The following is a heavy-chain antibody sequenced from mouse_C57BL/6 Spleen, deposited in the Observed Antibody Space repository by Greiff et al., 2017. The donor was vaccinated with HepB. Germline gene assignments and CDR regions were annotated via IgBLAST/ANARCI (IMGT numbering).Heavy chain of an antibody. CDR2: IRSKSNNYAT. CDR3: VRRGLGHWYFDV. D-gene: IGHD4-1*01. CDR1: GFSFNTYA. J-gene: IGHJ1*03. Sequence: EVQLVESGGGLVQPKGSLKLSCAASGFSFNTYAMNWVRQAPGKGLEWVARIRSKSNNYATYYADSVKDRFTISRDDSESMLYLQMNNLKTEDTAMYYCVRRGLGHWYFDVWGTGTTVTVSS. V-gene: IGHV10-1*01.